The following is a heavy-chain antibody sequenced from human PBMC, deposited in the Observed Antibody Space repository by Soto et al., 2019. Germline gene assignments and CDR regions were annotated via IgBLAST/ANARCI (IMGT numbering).Heavy chain of an antibody. CDR2: IYWDDDK. Sequence: QITLKESGPPLVKPTQTLTLTCTFSGFSLSTSGVGVGWIRQPPGKALEWLALIYWDDDKRYSPSLKSRLTITKDTSKNQVVLTLTKLDTVDTATYYCARGGWTTYYSLFFDYWGQGTLVTVSS. J-gene: IGHJ4*02. V-gene: IGHV2-5*02. D-gene: IGHD3-10*01. CDR1: GFSLSTSGVG. CDR3: ARGGWTTYYSLFFDY.